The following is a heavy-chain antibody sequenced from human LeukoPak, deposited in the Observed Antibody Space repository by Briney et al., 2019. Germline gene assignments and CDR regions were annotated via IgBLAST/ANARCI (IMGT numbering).Heavy chain of an antibody. Sequence: SETLSLTCTVSGGSISSGDYYWSWIRQPPGKGLEWIGYIYYSGSTYYNPSLKSRVTISVDTSKNQFSLKLSSVTAADTAVYYCAREYPPLYYDSSGYFSWGAFDIWGQGTMVTVSS. CDR1: GGSISSGDYY. J-gene: IGHJ3*02. CDR3: AREYPPLYYDSSGYFSWGAFDI. CDR2: IYYSGST. V-gene: IGHV4-30-4*01. D-gene: IGHD3-22*01.